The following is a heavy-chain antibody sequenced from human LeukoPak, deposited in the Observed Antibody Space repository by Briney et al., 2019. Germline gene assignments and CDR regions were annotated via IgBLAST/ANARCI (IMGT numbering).Heavy chain of an antibody. CDR2: IYYSGST. CDR3: ARHRLLWFGELLSHFDY. Sequence: SETLSLTCTVSGGSISSSSYYWGWIRQPPGKGLEWIGSIYYSGSTYYNPSLKSRVTIPVDTSKNQFSLKLGSVTAADTAVYYCARHRLLWFGELLSHFDYWGQGTLVTVSS. CDR1: GGSISSSSYY. V-gene: IGHV4-39*01. J-gene: IGHJ4*02. D-gene: IGHD3-10*01.